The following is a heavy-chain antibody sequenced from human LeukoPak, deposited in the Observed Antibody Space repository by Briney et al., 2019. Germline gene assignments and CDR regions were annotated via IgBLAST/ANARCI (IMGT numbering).Heavy chain of an antibody. J-gene: IGHJ4*02. V-gene: IGHV1-8*01. CDR2: MNPNSGNT. CDR3: ARVVVLEWLAPIPDY. Sequence: ASVKVSCKASGYTFTSYDINWLRQATGQGLEWMGWMNPNSGNTGYAQKFQGRVTMTRNTSISTAYMELSSPRSEDTAVYYCARVVVLEWLAPIPDYWGQGTLVTVSS. CDR1: GYTFTSYD. D-gene: IGHD3-3*01.